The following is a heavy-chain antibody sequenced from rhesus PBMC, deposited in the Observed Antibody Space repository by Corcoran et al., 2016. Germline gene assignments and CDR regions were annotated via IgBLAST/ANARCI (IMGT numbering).Heavy chain of an antibody. J-gene: IGHJ4*01. V-gene: IGHV4S14*01. CDR2: VYGGGGSN. Sequence: QVQLQESGPGLVKPSATLSLTCAVSAGSISGYYYWSWIRQPPGRGLAWIGSVYGGGGSNNPNQCRISRVTTSVDTSKNQCSLKRSSVTAADTAVYYWASAPDGLVVGAMQGMYFDYWGQGALVTVSS. D-gene: IGHD2-21*01. CDR3: ASAPDGLVVGAMQGMYFDY. CDR1: AGSISGYYY.